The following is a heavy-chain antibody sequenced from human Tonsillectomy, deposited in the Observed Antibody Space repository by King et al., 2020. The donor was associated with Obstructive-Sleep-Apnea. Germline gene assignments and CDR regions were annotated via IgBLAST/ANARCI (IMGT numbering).Heavy chain of an antibody. CDR1: GYTFSNYW. J-gene: IGHJ4*02. Sequence: VQLVQSGAEVKKPGESLKISCKGSGYTFSNYWIVWVRQMPGKGLEWMGIIYPGDSGTRYSPSFQCQVTISADKSISTAYLQWISLKSSDTATYYCARRVSDYYGSGSYSPFDYWGQGTLVTVSS. CDR3: ARRVSDYYGSGSYSPFDY. D-gene: IGHD3-10*01. CDR2: IYPGDSGT. V-gene: IGHV5-51*01.